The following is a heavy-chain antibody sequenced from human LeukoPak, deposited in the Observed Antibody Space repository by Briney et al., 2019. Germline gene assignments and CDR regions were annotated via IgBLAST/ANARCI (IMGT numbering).Heavy chain of an antibody. V-gene: IGHV4-59*01. D-gene: IGHD6-13*01. CDR3: ARIAAARFDH. J-gene: IGHJ4*02. Sequence: SETLSLTCTVSGGSISTYSWSWIRQPPGKGLEWIGNIHYSGSTNYKPSLKSRVTISLDTSKNQVSLMLSSVSAADTAVYYCARIAAARFDHWGQGTLVTVSS. CDR2: IHYSGST. CDR1: GGSISTYS.